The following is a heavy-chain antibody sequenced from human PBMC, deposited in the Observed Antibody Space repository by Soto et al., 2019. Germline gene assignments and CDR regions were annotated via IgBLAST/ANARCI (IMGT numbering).Heavy chain of an antibody. D-gene: IGHD5-18*01. CDR2: ITPILRET. V-gene: IGHV1-69*06. J-gene: IGHJ4*02. CDR3: GRVPRYSFPTSDSLDQ. CDR1: RGTFSTYT. Sequence: QVHLVQSGTEVRKPGSSVTVSCKVSRGTFSTYTISWVRQAPGQGLQWMGGITPILRETTYAQNFQGRVSITADISATTAYMELSDLTSEDTAVYYCGRVPRYSFPTSDSLDQWGQGTRVTVSS.